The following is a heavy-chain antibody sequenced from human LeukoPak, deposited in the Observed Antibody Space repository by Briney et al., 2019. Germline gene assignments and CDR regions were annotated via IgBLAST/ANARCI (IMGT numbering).Heavy chain of an antibody. J-gene: IGHJ4*02. Sequence: SETLSLTCTVSGGSASSGHYFWSWVRQPPGKGLEWIGYVHNNGDTNYNPSLERRVTISIDTSRTQVSLKLDSVTAADTAVYYCARQISGRHSPYDYWGQGTLVTVSS. V-gene: IGHV4-61*01. CDR2: VHNNGDT. D-gene: IGHD5-12*01. CDR1: GGSASSGHYF. CDR3: ARQISGRHSPYDY.